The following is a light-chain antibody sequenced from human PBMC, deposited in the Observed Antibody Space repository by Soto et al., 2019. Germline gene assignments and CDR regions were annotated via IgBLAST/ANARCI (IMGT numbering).Light chain of an antibody. CDR2: GAS. V-gene: IGKV3-20*01. Sequence: EIVLTQSPGTLSLSPGERATLSCRASQSVSSIYLAWYQQKPGQSPRLLIYGASSRATGIPDRFSGSGSGTDFTLTISRLEPEDFAVYYCQQYGSSRWTFCQGTTVEI. CDR1: QSVSSIY. J-gene: IGKJ1*01. CDR3: QQYGSSRWT.